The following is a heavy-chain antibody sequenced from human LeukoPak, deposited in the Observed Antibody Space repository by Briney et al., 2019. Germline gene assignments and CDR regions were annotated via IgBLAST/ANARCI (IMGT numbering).Heavy chain of an antibody. J-gene: IGHJ5*02. CDR2: IYHSGST. D-gene: IGHD3-3*01. V-gene: IGHV4-30-2*01. CDR1: GGSISSGGYY. CDR3: ARGGFLEWNHLIRWFDP. Sequence: SQTLSLTCTVSGGSISSGGYYWSWIRQPPGKGLEWIGYIYHSGSTYYNPSLKSRVTISVDRSKNQFSLKPSSVTAADTAVYYCARGGFLEWNHLIRWFDPWGQGTLVTVSS.